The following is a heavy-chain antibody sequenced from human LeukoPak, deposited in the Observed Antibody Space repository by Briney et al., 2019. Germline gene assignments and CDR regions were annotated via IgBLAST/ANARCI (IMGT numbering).Heavy chain of an antibody. D-gene: IGHD3-22*01. CDR1: GFSFSGHW. V-gene: IGHV3-74*01. CDR3: AREDSSGAFDI. CDR2: ISPTGSTT. Sequence: QTGGSLRLSCTASGFSFSGHWMHWARQLPGKGLVWVSRISPTGSTTSYADSVKGRFTVSRDNAKNTLYLQVNNLRAEDTAVYYCAREDSSGAFDIWGQGTMVTVSS. J-gene: IGHJ3*02.